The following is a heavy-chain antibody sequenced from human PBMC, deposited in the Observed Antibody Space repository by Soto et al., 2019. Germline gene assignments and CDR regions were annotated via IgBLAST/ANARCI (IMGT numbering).Heavy chain of an antibody. CDR3: VKDTAMVNPDFDY. V-gene: IGHV3-64D*06. J-gene: IGHJ4*02. Sequence: VGSLRLSCSASGFTFSSYAMHWVRQAPGKGLEYVSAISSNGGSTYYADSVKGRFTISRDNSKDTLYLQMSSLRAEDTAVYYCVKDTAMVNPDFDYWGQGTLVTVSS. D-gene: IGHD5-18*01. CDR2: ISSNGGST. CDR1: GFTFSSYA.